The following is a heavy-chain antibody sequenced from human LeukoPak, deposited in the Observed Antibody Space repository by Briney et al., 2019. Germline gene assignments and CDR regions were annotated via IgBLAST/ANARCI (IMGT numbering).Heavy chain of an antibody. J-gene: IGHJ6*02. CDR3: ARAGIAAAGTRIGYYYGMDV. V-gene: IGHV3-11*01. CDR2: ISNSGSTI. CDR1: GFTFSDYY. D-gene: IGHD6-13*01. Sequence: GGSLRLSCAASGFTFSDYYMSWIRQAPGKGLEWVSYISNSGSTIYYADSVKGRFAISRDSAKNSLFLQMNGLRAEDTAVYYCARAGIAAAGTRIGYYYGMDVWGQGTTVTVSS.